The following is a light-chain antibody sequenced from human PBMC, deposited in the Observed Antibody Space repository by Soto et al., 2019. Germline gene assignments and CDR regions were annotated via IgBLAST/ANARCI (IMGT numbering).Light chain of an antibody. CDR1: QGIGNY. CDR2: GAS. V-gene: IGKV1-6*01. CDR3: RQEINYPST. J-gene: IGKJ1*01. Sequence: AIQMTQSPASLSSSAGDRVTLSCRASQGIGNYLGWYQHKPGQPPKLLIYGASNLQSGVPPRFSGSGSGTAYTLAISSRQPEDSATYYCRQEINYPSTFGQGTKVEIK.